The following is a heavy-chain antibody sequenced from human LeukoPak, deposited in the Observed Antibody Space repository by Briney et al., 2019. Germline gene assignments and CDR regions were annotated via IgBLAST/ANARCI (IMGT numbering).Heavy chain of an antibody. J-gene: IGHJ3*02. V-gene: IGHV1-8*01. Sequence: ASVTVSCKASGYTFTSYDINWVRQATGQGLEWMGWMNPNSGNTGYAQKFQGRVTMTRNTSISTAYMELSSLRSEDTAVYYCARVGYYYDSSPLWHAFDIWGQGTMVTVSS. CDR3: ARVGYYYDSSPLWHAFDI. D-gene: IGHD3-22*01. CDR2: MNPNSGNT. CDR1: GYTFTSYD.